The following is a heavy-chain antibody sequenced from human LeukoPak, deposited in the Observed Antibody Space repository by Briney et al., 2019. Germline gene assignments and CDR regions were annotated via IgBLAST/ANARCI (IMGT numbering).Heavy chain of an antibody. CDR3: ARGYGYQNFDY. Sequence: ASETLSLTCTVSGGSISHYYWSWIRQPAGKGLEWIGRIYTTGNTNYNPSLKSRVTMSVDTSENQVSLNLNSMTAADTAVYYCARGYGYQNFDYWGQGTLVTVSS. J-gene: IGHJ4*02. CDR1: GGSISHYY. D-gene: IGHD5-24*01. CDR2: IYTTGNT. V-gene: IGHV4-4*07.